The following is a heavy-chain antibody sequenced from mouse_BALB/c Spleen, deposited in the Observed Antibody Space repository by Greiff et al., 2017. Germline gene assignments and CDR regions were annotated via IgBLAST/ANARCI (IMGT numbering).Heavy chain of an antibody. CDR2: IDPANGNT. D-gene: IGHD2-12*01. Sequence: EVKLVESGAELVKPGASVKLSCTASGFNIKDTYMHWVKQRPEQGLEWIGRIDPANGNTKYDPKFQGKATITADTSSNTAYLQLSSLTSEDTAVYYCARNYRFWGQGTTLTVSS. V-gene: IGHV14-3*02. J-gene: IGHJ2*01. CDR1: GFNIKDTY. CDR3: ARNYRF.